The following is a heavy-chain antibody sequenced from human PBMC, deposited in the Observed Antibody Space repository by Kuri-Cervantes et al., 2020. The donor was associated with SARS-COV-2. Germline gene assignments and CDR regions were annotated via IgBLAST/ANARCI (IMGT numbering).Heavy chain of an antibody. D-gene: IGHD1-26*01. Sequence: LETLSLTCTVSGGSISSYYWRWIRQPAGKGLEWIGRIYTSGSTNYNPSLKSRVTMSVDTSKNQFSLKLSSVTAADTAVYYCARDGWSGSNGAFDIWGQGTMVTVSS. J-gene: IGHJ3*02. CDR3: ARDGWSGSNGAFDI. CDR2: IYTSGST. CDR1: GGSISSYY. V-gene: IGHV4-4*07.